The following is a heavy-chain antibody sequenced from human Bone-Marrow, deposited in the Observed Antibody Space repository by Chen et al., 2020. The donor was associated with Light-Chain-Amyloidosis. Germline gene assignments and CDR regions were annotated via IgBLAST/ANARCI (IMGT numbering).Heavy chain of an antibody. J-gene: IGHJ4*02. D-gene: IGHD5-12*01. Sequence: EVQLEQSGPEVKKPGESLKISCKGSGYTFPNYWIGWVRQMPGKGLEWMGVIYPDDSDARYSPSFEGQVTISADKSITTAYLQWRSLKASDTAMYYCARRRDGYNFDYWGQGTRVTVSS. V-gene: IGHV5-51*01. CDR3: ARRRDGYNFDY. CDR1: GYTFPNYW. CDR2: IYPDDSDA.